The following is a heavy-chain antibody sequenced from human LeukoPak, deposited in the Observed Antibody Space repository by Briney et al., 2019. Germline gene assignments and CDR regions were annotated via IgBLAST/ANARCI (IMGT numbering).Heavy chain of an antibody. CDR2: ISYDGSNK. D-gene: IGHD2-2*01. CDR1: GFTFSSYA. J-gene: IGHJ4*02. V-gene: IGHV3-30-3*01. CDR3: ARAFNQLLFFDY. Sequence: GRSLRLSCAASGFTFSSYAMHWVRQAPGKGLEWVAVISYDGSNKYYADSVKGRFTISRDNSKNTLYLQMNSLRAEDTAVYYCARAFNQLLFFDYWGQGTLVTVSS.